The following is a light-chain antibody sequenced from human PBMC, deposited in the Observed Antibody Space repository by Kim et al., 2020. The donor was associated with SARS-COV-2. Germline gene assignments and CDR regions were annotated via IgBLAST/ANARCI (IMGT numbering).Light chain of an antibody. Sequence: DVVMTQSPLSLPVTLGQPASISCRSSQSLVHSDGNTYLNWFQQRPGQSPRRLFYKVSNRDSGVPDRFSGSGSGTDFTLKISRVEAEDVGVYYCMQGTHWPRTFDQGTKVDIK. CDR2: KVS. J-gene: IGKJ1*01. V-gene: IGKV2-30*02. CDR1: QSLVHSDGNTY. CDR3: MQGTHWPRT.